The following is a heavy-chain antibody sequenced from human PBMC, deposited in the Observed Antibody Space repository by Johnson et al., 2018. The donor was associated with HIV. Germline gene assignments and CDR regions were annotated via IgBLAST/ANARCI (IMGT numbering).Heavy chain of an antibody. J-gene: IGHJ3*02. Sequence: QVQLVESGGGVVQPGGSLRLSCAASGFTFSSYAMHWVRQAPGKGLEWVAVISNDGSNKYYADSVKGPFTISRNNSKNTLYPQMNSLKTEDSAAYYCTTGRPSSAAFDIWGQGTMVTVSS. CDR2: ISNDGSNK. CDR3: TTGRPSSAAFDI. CDR1: GFTFSSYA. V-gene: IGHV3-30*04.